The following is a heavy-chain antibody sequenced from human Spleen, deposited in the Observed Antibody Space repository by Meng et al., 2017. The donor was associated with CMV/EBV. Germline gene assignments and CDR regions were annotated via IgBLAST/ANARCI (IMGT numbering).Heavy chain of an antibody. CDR3: TRGAGGKH. V-gene: IGHV1-8*01. Sequence: VKVSCKTSGYSFTTYDINWVRQATGQGLEWMGWMNPNSGNTGYEQRFQGRVTMTRNNSITTAYMELSSLRSEDTAIYYCTRGAGGKHWGQGTLVTVSS. CDR1: GYSFTTYD. CDR2: MNPNSGNT. D-gene: IGHD2-8*02. J-gene: IGHJ1*01.